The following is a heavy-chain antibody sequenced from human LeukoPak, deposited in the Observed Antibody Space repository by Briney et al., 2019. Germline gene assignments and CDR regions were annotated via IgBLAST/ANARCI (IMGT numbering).Heavy chain of an antibody. D-gene: IGHD3-10*01. CDR3: ARDYYGSGKGWFDP. Sequence: PSETLSLTCTVSGDSISSYCWSWIRQPPGKGLEWIGYIFDNRNTKYNPSLKSRVSLSLDTSKNEFSLNLSSVTAADTAVYYCARDYYGSGKGWFDPWGQGTLVTVSS. CDR2: IFDNRNT. CDR1: GDSISSYC. J-gene: IGHJ5*02. V-gene: IGHV4-59*01.